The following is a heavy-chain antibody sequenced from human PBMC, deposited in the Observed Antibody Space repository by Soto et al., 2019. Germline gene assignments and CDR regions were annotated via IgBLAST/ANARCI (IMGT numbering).Heavy chain of an antibody. V-gene: IGHV4-39*01. Sequence: QLQLQESGPGLVKPSETLSLTCTVSGDSISSSSSYWAWIRQPPGKGLEWMGSIYYSGSTHYNSSIKSRVTISVDTSKSQFSLRLTSVTAADTAVYYCARNTSIFFDFWGQGTLVTVSS. CDR2: IYYSGST. CDR1: GDSISSSSSY. J-gene: IGHJ4*02. CDR3: ARNTSIFFDF.